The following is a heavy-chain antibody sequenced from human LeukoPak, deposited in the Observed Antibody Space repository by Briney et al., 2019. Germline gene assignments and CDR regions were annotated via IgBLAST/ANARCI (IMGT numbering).Heavy chain of an antibody. CDR2: ISSSGSTI. Sequence: PGGSLRLSCAASGFTFSDYYMSWIRQAPRKGLEWVSYISSSGSTIYYADSVKGRFTISRDNAKNSLYLQMNSLRAEDTAVYYCAKDVGFGEYYHDSSGYYYLDYWGQGTLVTVSS. J-gene: IGHJ4*02. D-gene: IGHD3-22*01. CDR3: AKDVGFGEYYHDSSGYYYLDY. CDR1: GFTFSDYY. V-gene: IGHV3-11*01.